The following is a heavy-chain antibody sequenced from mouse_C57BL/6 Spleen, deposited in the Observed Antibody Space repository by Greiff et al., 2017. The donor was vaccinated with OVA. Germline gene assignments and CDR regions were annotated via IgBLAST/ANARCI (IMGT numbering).Heavy chain of an antibody. D-gene: IGHD2-4*01. Sequence: EVKVVESGAGLVKPGGSLKLSCAASGFTFSSYAMSWVRQTPEKRLEWVAYISSGDDYIYYADTVKGRFTISRDKARNTLNLQMSSLKSEDSAMYYCTSGDYEAYYAVDYWGQGTSVTVSA. CDR1: GFTFSSYA. J-gene: IGHJ4*01. CDR3: TSGDYEAYYAVDY. CDR2: ISSGDDYI. V-gene: IGHV5-9-1*02.